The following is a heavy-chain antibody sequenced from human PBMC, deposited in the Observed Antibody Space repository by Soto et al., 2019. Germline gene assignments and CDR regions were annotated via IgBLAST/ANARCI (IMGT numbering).Heavy chain of an antibody. V-gene: IGHV1-2*02. CDR1: GYTFTGYY. CDR2: INPNSGGT. Sequence: ASVKVSCKASGYTFTGYYMHWVRQAPGQGLEWMGWINPNSGGTNYAQKFQGRVTMTRDTSISTAYMELSRLRSDDMAVYYCARERNLEWLLYYYYGMDVWGQGTTVTVSS. J-gene: IGHJ6*02. D-gene: IGHD3-3*01. CDR3: ARERNLEWLLYYYYGMDV.